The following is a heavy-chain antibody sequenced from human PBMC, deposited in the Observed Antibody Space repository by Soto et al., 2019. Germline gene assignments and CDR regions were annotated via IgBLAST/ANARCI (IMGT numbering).Heavy chain of an antibody. CDR3: AKGLSWGSGLLEGFDI. Sequence: QVQLVESGGGVVQPGRSLRLSCAASGFTFSSYGMHWVRQAPGKGLEWVAVISYDGSNKYYADSVKDRFTISRDNSKYTLYMQMTGLRAEDTAVYYCAKGLSWGSGLLEGFDIWGQGTMVTVSS. CDR1: GFTFSSYG. J-gene: IGHJ3*02. CDR2: ISYDGSNK. D-gene: IGHD3-16*01. V-gene: IGHV3-30*18.